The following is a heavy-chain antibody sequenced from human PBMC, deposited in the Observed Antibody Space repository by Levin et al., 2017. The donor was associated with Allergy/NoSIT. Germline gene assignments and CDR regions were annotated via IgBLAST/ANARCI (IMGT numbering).Heavy chain of an antibody. D-gene: IGHD2-21*01. Sequence: GGSLRLSCAASGFIFRSFAMNWVRQAPGKGLEWVSTITGSGGSTYYADSVKGRFTISRDNSKNTLFLRMNSLRAEDTAIYYCAKPNCGGDCYTDSYYYYMDVWGKGTAVTVSS. CDR3: AKPNCGGDCYTDSYYYYMDV. V-gene: IGHV3-23*01. J-gene: IGHJ6*03. CDR1: GFIFRSFA. CDR2: ITGSGGST.